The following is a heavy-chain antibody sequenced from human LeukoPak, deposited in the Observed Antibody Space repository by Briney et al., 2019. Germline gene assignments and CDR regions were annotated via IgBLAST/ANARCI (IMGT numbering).Heavy chain of an antibody. CDR3: AKPVIYGSEQGNY. CDR1: GFTFSSLA. V-gene: IGHV3-23*01. Sequence: GGSLRLSCVASGFTFSSLAISWVRQAPGKGLEWVSGISGGGGTTYYADSVKGRFTISRDNSKNTLFLQVNSLRAEDTAVYYCAKPVIYGSEQGNYWGQGTLVTVSS. D-gene: IGHD3-10*01. CDR2: ISGGGGTT. J-gene: IGHJ4*02.